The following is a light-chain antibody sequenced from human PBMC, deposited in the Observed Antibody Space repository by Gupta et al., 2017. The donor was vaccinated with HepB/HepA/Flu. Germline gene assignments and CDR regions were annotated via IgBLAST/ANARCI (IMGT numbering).Light chain of an antibody. CDR1: QRISHY. Sequence: DIQMTQSPSSLSASVGDRVTITCRASQRISHYLAWYQQRPGKVPKLLMSAASTLQSGVPSRFSGSGSGTDFTLTISSLQPEDVATYYCQKYNSDPLTFGQGTKVEIK. CDR2: AAS. V-gene: IGKV1-27*01. J-gene: IGKJ1*01. CDR3: QKYNSDPLT.